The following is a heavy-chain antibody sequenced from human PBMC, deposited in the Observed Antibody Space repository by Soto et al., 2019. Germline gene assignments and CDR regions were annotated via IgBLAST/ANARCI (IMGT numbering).Heavy chain of an antibody. CDR1: GGTFSSYA. CDR2: IIPIFGTA. J-gene: IGHJ4*02. V-gene: IGHV1-69*13. CDR3: ARGYSSGWPLDY. D-gene: IGHD6-19*01. Sequence: ASVKVSCKASGGTFSSYAISWVRQAPGQGLEWMGGIIPIFGTANYAQKFQGRVTITADESTSTAYMELSSLRSEDTAVYYCARGYSSGWPLDYWGQGTLVTVSS.